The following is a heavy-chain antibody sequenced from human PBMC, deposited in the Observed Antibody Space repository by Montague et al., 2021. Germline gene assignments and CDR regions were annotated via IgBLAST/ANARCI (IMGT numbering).Heavy chain of an antibody. Sequence: PALVKPTQTLTLTCTFSGFSLATSGVGVAWLRQPPGKALEWLALIFWDDDKRYSPSLKSRLTITKDTTKNQVVLTLTNMDPVDTATYFCAPKIAAHKGHDGFSGWGQGAVVTGSA. J-gene: IGHJ3*01. CDR1: GFSLATSGVG. CDR3: APKIAAHKGHDGFSG. D-gene: IGHD6-13*01. CDR2: IFWDDDK. V-gene: IGHV2-5*02.